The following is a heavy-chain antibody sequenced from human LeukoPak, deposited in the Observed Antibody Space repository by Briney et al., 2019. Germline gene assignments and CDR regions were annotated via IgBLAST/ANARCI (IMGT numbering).Heavy chain of an antibody. CDR2: INHSGSS. CDR1: GGSFGGYY. CDR3: ARGPYSYDSSGAFDI. V-gene: IGHV4-34*01. Sequence: PSETLSLTCAVYGGSFGGYYWSWIRQPPGKGLEWIGEINHSGSSNHNPSLKSRVTISVDTSKNQFSLKLSSVTAADTAVYFCARGPYSYDSSGAFDIWGQGTMVTVSS. D-gene: IGHD3-22*01. J-gene: IGHJ3*02.